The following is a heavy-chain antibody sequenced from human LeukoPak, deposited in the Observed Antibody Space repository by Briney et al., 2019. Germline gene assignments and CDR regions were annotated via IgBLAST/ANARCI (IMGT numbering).Heavy chain of an antibody. J-gene: IGHJ6*03. D-gene: IGHD1-26*01. V-gene: IGHV3-30*02. CDR3: AKEGGSQNYYYYYMDV. Sequence: PGGSLRLSCAASGFTFSSYVMHWVRQAPGKGLEWVALIRYDGSNKYYADSVRGRFTISRDNSKTTLYLQMNSLRAEDTAVYYCAKEGGSQNYYYYYMDVWGKGTTVTVSS. CDR1: GFTFSSYV. CDR2: IRYDGSNK.